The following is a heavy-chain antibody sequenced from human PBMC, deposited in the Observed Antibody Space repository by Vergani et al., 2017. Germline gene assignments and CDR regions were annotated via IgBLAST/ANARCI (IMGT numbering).Heavy chain of an antibody. Sequence: EVQLLESGGGLVQPGGSLRLSCAASGFTFSTYPMSWVRQAPGKGLEWVSTISNSGGSTYYADSVKGRCTIARANSKNSLYLQMNSLRPDDTAVYYCARGSDYGGIHSXLDYWGQGTLVTVSA. CDR3: ARGSDYGGIHSXLDY. CDR1: GFTFSTYP. V-gene: IGHV3-23*01. J-gene: IGHJ4*02. CDR2: ISNSGGST. D-gene: IGHD4-23*01.